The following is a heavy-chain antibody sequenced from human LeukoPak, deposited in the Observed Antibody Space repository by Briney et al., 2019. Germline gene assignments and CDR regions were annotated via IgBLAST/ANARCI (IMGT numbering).Heavy chain of an antibody. CDR2: INHSGST. D-gene: IGHD3-10*01. Sequence: SETLSLTCAVYGGSFSGYYWSWIRQPPGKGLEWIGEINHSGSTNYNPSLKSRVTISVDTSKNQFSLKLSSVTAADTAVYYCARGHMVRGVTYYYYYGMDVWGHGTTVTVSS. CDR3: ARGHMVRGVTYYYYYGMDV. CDR1: GGSFSGYY. V-gene: IGHV4-34*01. J-gene: IGHJ6*02.